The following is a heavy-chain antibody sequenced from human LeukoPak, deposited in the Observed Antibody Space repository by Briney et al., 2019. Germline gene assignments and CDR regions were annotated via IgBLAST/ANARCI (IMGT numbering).Heavy chain of an antibody. Sequence: GASVKVSCKAFGYSFTGYYMHWVRQAPGQGLEWMGRINPNSGGTNYAQKFQGRVTMTRDTSISTAYMELSRLRSDDTAVYYCARDWDYYDSSGYSYWGQGTLVTVSS. J-gene: IGHJ4*02. CDR2: INPNSGGT. V-gene: IGHV1-2*06. CDR1: GYSFTGYY. D-gene: IGHD3-22*01. CDR3: ARDWDYYDSSGYSY.